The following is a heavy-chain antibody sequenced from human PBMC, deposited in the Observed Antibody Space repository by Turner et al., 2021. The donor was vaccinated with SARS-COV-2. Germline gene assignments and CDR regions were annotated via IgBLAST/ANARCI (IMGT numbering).Heavy chain of an antibody. CDR3: ATGYQLRVNWFDP. D-gene: IGHD2-2*01. J-gene: IGHJ5*02. V-gene: IGHV1-24*01. CDR1: GYTLTELS. Sequence: QAQLVQSGAEVKKAGASVKVSCQISGYTLTELSMYWVRQAPGKGLEWMGGFDPEDGETIYAQNFQGRVTMTEDTSTDTAYMELSSLRSEDTAVYFCATGYQLRVNWFDPWGQGTLVTVSS. CDR2: FDPEDGET.